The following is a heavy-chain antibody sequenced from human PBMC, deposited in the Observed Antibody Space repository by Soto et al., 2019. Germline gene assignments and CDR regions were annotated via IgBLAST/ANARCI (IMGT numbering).Heavy chain of an antibody. J-gene: IGHJ4*02. D-gene: IGHD6-19*01. Sequence: QITLKESGPTLVRPTQTLTLTCTFSGFSLSTSGLCVGWIRQPPVKALEWLALIYWNDDKRYSPSLKARLTITNDTSKNQVVLTMTNMDPVDTATYYCAHRPSGWYLFDYWGQGTLVTVSS. CDR1: GFSLSTSGLC. CDR3: AHRPSGWYLFDY. CDR2: IYWNDDK. V-gene: IGHV2-5*01.